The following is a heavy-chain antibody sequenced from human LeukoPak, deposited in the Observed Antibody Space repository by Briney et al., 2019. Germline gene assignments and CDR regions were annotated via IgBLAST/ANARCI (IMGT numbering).Heavy chain of an antibody. D-gene: IGHD2-2*02. Sequence: TWGSLRLSCAASGFTFSSYAMSWVRQAPGKGLEWVSAISGSGGSTYYADSVKGRFTISRDNSKNTLYLQMNSLRAEDTAVYYCAKDRDIVVVPAAIRPAFDIWGQGTMVTVSS. CDR1: GFTFSSYA. CDR3: AKDRDIVVVPAAIRPAFDI. CDR2: ISGSGGST. V-gene: IGHV3-23*01. J-gene: IGHJ3*02.